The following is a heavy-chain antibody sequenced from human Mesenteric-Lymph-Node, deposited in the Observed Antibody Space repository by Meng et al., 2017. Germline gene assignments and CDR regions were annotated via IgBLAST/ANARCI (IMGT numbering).Heavy chain of an antibody. V-gene: IGHV4-34*01. D-gene: IGHD3-10*01. J-gene: IGHJ4*02. Sequence: GSLRLSCAVYGGSFSGYYWSWIRQPPGKGLEWIGEINHSGSTNYNPSLKSRVTISVDTSKNQFSLKLSSVTAADTAVYYCGITMVRGVITKSDYWGQGTLVTVSS. CDR3: GITMVRGVITKSDY. CDR1: GGSFSGYY. CDR2: INHSGST.